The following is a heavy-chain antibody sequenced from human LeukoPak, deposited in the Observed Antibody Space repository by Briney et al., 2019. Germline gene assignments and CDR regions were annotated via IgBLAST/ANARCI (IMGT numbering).Heavy chain of an antibody. D-gene: IGHD3-16*01. CDR2: IFSVGST. J-gene: IGHJ5*02. CDR1: GFTVRSNY. Sequence: GGSLRFSCAASGFTVRSNYISWVREAPGKGLERVSVIFSVGSTYYADSVRGRVSISRENSTNTLCILMNNLRAPDTAVYYSARAPYGGFTAGMDTWGQGTLVTVST. V-gene: IGHV3-53*01. CDR3: ARAPYGGFTAGMDT.